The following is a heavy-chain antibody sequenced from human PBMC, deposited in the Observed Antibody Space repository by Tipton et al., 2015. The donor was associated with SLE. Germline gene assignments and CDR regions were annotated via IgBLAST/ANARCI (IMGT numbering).Heavy chain of an antibody. CDR3: ASSVAGFDY. CDR2: IYYSGST. V-gene: IGHV4-59*01. J-gene: IGHJ4*02. Sequence: LRLSCTVSGGSISSYYWSWIRQPPGKGLEWIGYIYYSGSTNYNPSLKSRVTISVDTSKNQFSLKLSSVTAADTAVYYCASSVAGFDYWGQGTLVTVSS. D-gene: IGHD6-19*01. CDR1: GGSISSYY.